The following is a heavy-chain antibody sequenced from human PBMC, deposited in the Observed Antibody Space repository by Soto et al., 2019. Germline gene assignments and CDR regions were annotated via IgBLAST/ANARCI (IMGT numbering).Heavy chain of an antibody. V-gene: IGHV3-30*18. D-gene: IGHD3-16*01. CDR2: ISYDGSDT. CDR1: GFTFSSFG. J-gene: IGHJ2*01. Sequence: EQLAESGGGVVQSGRSLRLSCEASGFTFSSFGMHWVRQAPGKGLEWVAVISYDGSDTYFADSVKGRFTISRDNSKNTVYVQMNSLRVEAAAVYYCVKDIHFLGIWYFDLWGRGSLVSVSS. CDR3: VKDIHFLGIWYFDL.